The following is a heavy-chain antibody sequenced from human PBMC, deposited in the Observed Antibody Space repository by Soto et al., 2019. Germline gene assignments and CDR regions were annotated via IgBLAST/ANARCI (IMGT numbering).Heavy chain of an antibody. J-gene: IGHJ5*01. CDR3: ARGAVPRHYNFWSGYYFADWFDS. V-gene: IGHV4-34*01. D-gene: IGHD3-3*01. CDR1: GGSFGGYF. CDR2: INHSGGT. Sequence: PSETLFLTCAVYGGSFGGYFWSWIRQPPGKGLEWIGEINHSGGTNYNPSLKSRITISLDTSKNQFSLKLSSVTAADTAVYYCARGAVPRHYNFWSGYYFADWFDSWGQGSLVTVSS.